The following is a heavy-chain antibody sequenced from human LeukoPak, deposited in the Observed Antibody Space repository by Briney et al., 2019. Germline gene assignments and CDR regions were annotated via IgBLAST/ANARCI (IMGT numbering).Heavy chain of an antibody. CDR3: ARGFSDYYDSSGFFNY. CDR1: GYTFTSYG. V-gene: IGHV1-18*01. J-gene: IGHJ4*02. Sequence: ASVKVSCKASGYTFTSYGISWVRQAPGQGLEWMGWISAYNGNTNYAQKLQGRVTMTTDTSTSTAYMELSSLRSEDTAVYYCARGFSDYYDSSGFFNYWGQGTLVTVSS. D-gene: IGHD3-22*01. CDR2: ISAYNGNT.